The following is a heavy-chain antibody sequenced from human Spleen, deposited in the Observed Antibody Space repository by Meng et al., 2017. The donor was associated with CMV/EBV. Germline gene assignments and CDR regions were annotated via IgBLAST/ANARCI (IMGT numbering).Heavy chain of an antibody. Sequence: ASVKVSCMASGYTFTGYYMHWVRQAPGQGLEWMGWINPNSGGTNYAQKFQGRVTMTRDTSISTVYMELSRLRSDDTAVYYCATYGTAVVYNTDVWGQGTTVTVSS. CDR2: INPNSGGT. V-gene: IGHV1-2*02. CDR1: GYTFTGYY. J-gene: IGHJ6*02. D-gene: IGHD2-21*02. CDR3: ATYGTAVVYNTDV.